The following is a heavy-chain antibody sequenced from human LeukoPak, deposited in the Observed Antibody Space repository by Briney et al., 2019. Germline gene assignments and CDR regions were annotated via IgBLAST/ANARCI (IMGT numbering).Heavy chain of an antibody. J-gene: IGHJ4*02. Sequence: GESLKISCKGSGYYFTTYWIGWVRQMPGKGLEWMGIIYPGDSDTRYSPSFQGQVTISADNSISTAYLQWSSLKASDTAMYYCARQDPYSSGWSYFNYWGQGTLVTVSS. CDR2: IYPGDSDT. CDR1: GYYFTTYW. V-gene: IGHV5-51*01. CDR3: ARQDPYSSGWSYFNY. D-gene: IGHD6-19*01.